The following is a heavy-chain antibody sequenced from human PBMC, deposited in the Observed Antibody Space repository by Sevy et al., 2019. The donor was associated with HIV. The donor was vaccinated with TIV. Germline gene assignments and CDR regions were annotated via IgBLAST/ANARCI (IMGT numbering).Heavy chain of an antibody. CDR2: VSYDGSTK. V-gene: IGHV3-30*18. Sequence: GGSLRLSCAASGFIFSNYGMRWVRQAPGKGLEWVALVSYDGSTKYYAGSVRGRFSISRDNSKNTVYLQMNSLRVEDTAVYYCSKGSKASGSAFDNWGQGTLVTVSS. D-gene: IGHD6-19*01. CDR3: SKGSKASGSAFDN. CDR1: GFIFSNYG. J-gene: IGHJ4*02.